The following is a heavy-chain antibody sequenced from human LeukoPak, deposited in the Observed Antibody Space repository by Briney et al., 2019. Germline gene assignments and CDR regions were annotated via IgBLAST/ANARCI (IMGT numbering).Heavy chain of an antibody. J-gene: IGHJ4*02. Sequence: SETLSLTCTVSGGSISSYSWSWIRQPPGKGLEWIGYIYYSGSTNYNPSLKSRLTISVDTSKNQFSLKLSSVTAADTAVYYCARHVESSGYYYYFDYWGQGTLVTVSS. V-gene: IGHV4-59*08. CDR2: IYYSGST. D-gene: IGHD3-22*01. CDR1: GGSISSYS. CDR3: ARHVESSGYYYYFDY.